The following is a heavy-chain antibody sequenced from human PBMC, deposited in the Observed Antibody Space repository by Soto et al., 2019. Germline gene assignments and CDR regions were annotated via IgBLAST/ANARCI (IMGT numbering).Heavy chain of an antibody. Sequence: PGESLKISCKTSGYNFAGYWIGWVRQMPGKGLEWLGIIFPGDSDTKYSPSFQGQVIISADKSIRTAYLQWSSLKASDTAIYYCAIQSGMDVWGQGTTVTVSS. J-gene: IGHJ6*02. CDR3: AIQSGMDV. V-gene: IGHV5-51*01. CDR2: IFPGDSDT. CDR1: GYNFAGYW. D-gene: IGHD5-12*01.